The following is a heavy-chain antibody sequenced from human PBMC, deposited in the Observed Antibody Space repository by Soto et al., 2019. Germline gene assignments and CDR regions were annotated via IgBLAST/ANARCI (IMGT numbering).Heavy chain of an antibody. J-gene: IGHJ4*02. Sequence: EQQLVASGGGLVKPGASLRLSCAVSGITFINAWMSWVRQAPGKGLEWVARIKRTANAETPDYAAPVKGRFIISRDDSKNMLYLQMNNRKAEDTAVYYCLTDPGEYETFWGQGTLVTVSS. CDR1: GITFINAW. CDR2: IKRTANAETP. CDR3: LTDPGEYETF. V-gene: IGHV3-15*01. D-gene: IGHD4-17*01.